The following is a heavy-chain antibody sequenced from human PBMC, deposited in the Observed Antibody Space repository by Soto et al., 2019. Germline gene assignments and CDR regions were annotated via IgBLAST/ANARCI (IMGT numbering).Heavy chain of an antibody. V-gene: IGHV1-18*04. J-gene: IGHJ4*02. CDR2: ISAHNGNT. Sequence: ASVKVSCKASGYTFTSYGISWVRQAPGQGLEWMGWISAHNGNTDYAQKFQGRVTMTTDTSTSTASMELRSLRSDDTAVYYCARGSYISSWYSLDYWGQGALVTVSS. CDR1: GYTFTSYG. D-gene: IGHD6-13*01. CDR3: ARGSYISSWYSLDY.